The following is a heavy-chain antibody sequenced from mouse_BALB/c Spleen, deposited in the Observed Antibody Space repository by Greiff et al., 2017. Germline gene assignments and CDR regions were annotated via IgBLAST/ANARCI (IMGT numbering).Heavy chain of an antibody. CDR2: IRNKANGYTT. CDR3: ARELDY. V-gene: IGHV7-3*02. J-gene: IGHJ2*01. Sequence: EVKLVESGAGLVQPGGSLRLSCTTSGFTFTDYYMSWVRQSPGKALEWLGFIRNKANGYTTEYSASVKGRFTISRDNSQSILYLQMNTLRAEDSATYYCARELDYWGQGTTLTVSS. CDR1: GFTFTDYY.